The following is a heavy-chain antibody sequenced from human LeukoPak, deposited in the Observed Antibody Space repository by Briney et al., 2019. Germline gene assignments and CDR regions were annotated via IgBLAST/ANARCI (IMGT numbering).Heavy chain of an antibody. Sequence: PSETLSLTCAVYGGSFSGYYWSWIRQPPGKGLEWIGEINHSGSPNYNPSLKSRVTISVDTSKNQFSLKLSSVTAAETAVYYCASTSIVARLTFDSWGQGTLVTVSS. CDR2: INHSGSP. D-gene: IGHD6-6*01. CDR3: ASTSIVARLTFDS. J-gene: IGHJ4*02. V-gene: IGHV4-34*01. CDR1: GGSFSGYY.